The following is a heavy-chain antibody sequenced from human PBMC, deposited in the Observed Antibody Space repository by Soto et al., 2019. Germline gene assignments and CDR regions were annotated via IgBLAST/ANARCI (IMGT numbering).Heavy chain of an antibody. CDR2: INPNSGGT. CDR3: ARARTQSRIAAAGTFDP. J-gene: IGHJ5*02. D-gene: IGHD6-13*01. V-gene: IGHV1-2*04. CDR1: GYTFTGYY. Sequence: ASVKVSCEASGYTFTGYYMHWVRQAPGQGLEWMGWINPNSGGTNYAQKFQGWVTMTRDTSISTAYMELSRLRSDDTAVYYCARARTQSRIAAAGTFDPWGQGTLVTVSS.